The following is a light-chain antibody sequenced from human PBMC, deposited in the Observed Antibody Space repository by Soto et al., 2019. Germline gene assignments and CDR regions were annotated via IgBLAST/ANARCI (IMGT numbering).Light chain of an antibody. V-gene: IGKV3D-20*02. J-gene: IGKJ5*01. Sequence: IVLTQAPGTLSFSPGERATLSCRAIQSVSSSYLAWYQHKPGQAPRLLIYGASSRATGIPDRFSGSGSGTDFTLTISRLEPEDFAVYYCQQRSNWPPITFGQGTRLEI. CDR2: GAS. CDR1: QSVSSSY. CDR3: QQRSNWPPIT.